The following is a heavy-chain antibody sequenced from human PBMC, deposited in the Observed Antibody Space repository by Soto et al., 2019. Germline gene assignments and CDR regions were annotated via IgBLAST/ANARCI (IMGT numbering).Heavy chain of an antibody. CDR2: MGYNGFT. CDR3: ARQGFGELHGLVDV. Sequence: QVQLQESGPGLVKPSETLSLTCTISGGPMNNYYCSWFRQPRGQGLEWIGYMGYNGFTRYNPSLRSRVAISLDTDKNPFSLNLSSVTAADTALYYCARQGFGELHGLVDVWGQGITVTVSS. V-gene: IGHV4-59*08. D-gene: IGHD3-10*01. J-gene: IGHJ6*02. CDR1: GGPMNNYY.